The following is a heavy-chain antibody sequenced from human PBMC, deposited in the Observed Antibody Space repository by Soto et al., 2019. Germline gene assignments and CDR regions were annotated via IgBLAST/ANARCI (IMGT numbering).Heavy chain of an antibody. J-gene: IGHJ1*01. V-gene: IGHV1-69*02. CDR3: AIAYELGIAAAGPPSGYFQH. Sequence: ASVKVSCKASGGTFSSYTISWVRQAPGQGLEWMGRIIPILGIANYAQKFQGRVTITADKSTSTAYMELSSLRSEDTAVYYCAIAYELGIAAAGPPSGYFQHWGQGTLVTVSS. CDR1: GGTFSSYT. D-gene: IGHD6-13*01. CDR2: IIPILGIA.